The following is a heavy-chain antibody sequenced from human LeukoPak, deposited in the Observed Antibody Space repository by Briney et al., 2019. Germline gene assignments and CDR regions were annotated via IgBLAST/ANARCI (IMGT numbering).Heavy chain of an antibody. Sequence: PSQTLSLTCTVFGGSISSGGYYWSWIRQHPGKGLEWIGYIYYSGSTYYNPSLKSRVTISVDTSKNQFSLKLSSVTAADTAVYYCACGDYVNNYGMDVWGQGTTVTVSS. D-gene: IGHD4-17*01. CDR2: IYYSGST. J-gene: IGHJ6*02. CDR3: ACGDYVNNYGMDV. V-gene: IGHV4-31*03. CDR1: GGSISSGGYY.